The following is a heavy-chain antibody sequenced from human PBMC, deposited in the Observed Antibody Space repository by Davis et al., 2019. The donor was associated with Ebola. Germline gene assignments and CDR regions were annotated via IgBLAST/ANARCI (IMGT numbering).Heavy chain of an antibody. V-gene: IGHV1-2*02. CDR1: GYSFTVYY. Sequence: ASVKVSCKASGYSFTVYYMHWVRQAPGQGLESMGWINPDNGDTNYAQKFQGRVTVTRDTSINTVYMELNSLRSDDTAMYYCARGCGILRLLEWLPWEVWGQGTTVTVSS. CDR2: INPDNGDT. J-gene: IGHJ6*02. CDR3: ARGCGILRLLEWLPWEV. D-gene: IGHD3-3*01.